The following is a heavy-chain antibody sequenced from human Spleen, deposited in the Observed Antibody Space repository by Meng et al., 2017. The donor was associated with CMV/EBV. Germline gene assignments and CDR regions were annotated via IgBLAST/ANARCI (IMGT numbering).Heavy chain of an antibody. CDR3: AKDRSIPGTWYY. J-gene: IGHJ4*02. CDR1: GFTLSTYG. D-gene: IGHD1-20*01. CDR2: VRNDGGKK. V-gene: IGHV3-30*02. Sequence: GGSLRLSCAASGFTLSTYGTYWVRQAPGKGLEWVAYVRNDGGKKSYVDSVRGRFTISRDTSKNTLYLQMNSLRGDDTGVYYCAKDRSIPGTWYYWGQGTLVTVSS.